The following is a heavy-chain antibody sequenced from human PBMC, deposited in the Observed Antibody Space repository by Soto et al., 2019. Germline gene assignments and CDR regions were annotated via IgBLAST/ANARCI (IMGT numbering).Heavy chain of an antibody. CDR2: IYYSGST. CDR3: ARHNYGSGSTYFAY. J-gene: IGHJ4*02. D-gene: IGHD3-10*01. CDR1: GGSISSSSYY. V-gene: IGHV4-61*05. Sequence: SETLSLTCTVSGGSISSSSYYWGWIRQPPGKGLEWIGYIYYSGSTNYNPSLKSRVTISVDTSKNQFSLKLNSMTAADTAVYYCARHNYGSGSTYFAYWGQGTLVTVSS.